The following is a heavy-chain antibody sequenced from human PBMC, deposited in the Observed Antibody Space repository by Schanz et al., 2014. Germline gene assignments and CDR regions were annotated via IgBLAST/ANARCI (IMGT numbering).Heavy chain of an antibody. CDR3: ATQYCSGTTCYTDSWDH. V-gene: IGHV3-7*01. Sequence: EVQLVESGGGLDQPGGSLRLSCATSRLTFGNYWMSWVRQAPGKGLEWVANINQDGSQKYYVGSVKGRFTISRDNAKDSLYLQMTSLRAEDTAVYYCATQYCSGTTCYTDSWDHWGQGTLVTVSS. D-gene: IGHD2-2*02. CDR2: INQDGSQK. CDR1: RLTFGNYW. J-gene: IGHJ4*01.